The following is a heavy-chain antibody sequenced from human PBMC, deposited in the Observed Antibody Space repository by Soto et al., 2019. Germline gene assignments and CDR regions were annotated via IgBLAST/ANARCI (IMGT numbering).Heavy chain of an antibody. CDR2: ISGSGGST. D-gene: IGHD6-13*01. CDR3: ARRSSSWYFDY. J-gene: IGHJ4*02. V-gene: IGHV3-23*01. Sequence: VQLLESGGGLVQPGGSLRLSCAASGFTFSSYAMNWVRQAPGKGLEWGSVISGSGGSTYYADSVKGRFTISRDNSKNTLYLQMNSLRAEDTAVYYCARRSSSWYFDYWGQGTLVTVSS. CDR1: GFTFSSYA.